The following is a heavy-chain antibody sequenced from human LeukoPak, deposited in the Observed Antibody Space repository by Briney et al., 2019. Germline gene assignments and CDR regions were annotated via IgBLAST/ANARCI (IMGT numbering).Heavy chain of an antibody. D-gene: IGHD3-16*01. CDR2: TYYRSKWYN. Sequence: LSQTLSLTCAISGDSVSSNSAAWNWIRQSPSRGLEWLGRTYYRSKWYNDYAVSVKSRITINPDTSKNQFSLQLYSVTPEDTAVYYCARAPRGIYYYYYYMDVWGKGTTVTVSS. J-gene: IGHJ6*03. V-gene: IGHV6-1*01. CDR1: GDSVSSNSAA. CDR3: ARAPRGIYYYYYYMDV.